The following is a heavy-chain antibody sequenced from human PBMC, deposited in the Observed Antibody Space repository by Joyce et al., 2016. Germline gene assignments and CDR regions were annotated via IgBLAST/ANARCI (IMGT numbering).Heavy chain of an antibody. J-gene: IGHJ4*02. CDR1: GYSFANFA. CDR2: INPGNGHT. Sequence: QVHLAQSGTEVKRPGASVKVSCKAFGYSFANFAMHWVRQAPGQRPEWMGWINPGNGHTKYSQKFQGRVIFIRDTSASTAYMELSSLKSEDTALYYCARGNTDYWGQGTLVIVSS. CDR3: ARGNTDY. V-gene: IGHV1-3*01.